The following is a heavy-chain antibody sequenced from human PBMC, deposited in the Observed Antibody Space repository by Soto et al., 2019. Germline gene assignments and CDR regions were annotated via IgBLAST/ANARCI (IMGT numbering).Heavy chain of an antibody. Sequence: GGSLRLSCAASGFTFSSYSMNWVRQAPGKGLEWVSYISSSSSTIYYADSVKGRFTISRDNAKNSLYLQMNSLRDEDTAVYYCVRDKTYYDFLNSEKTDYWGQGTLVTVSS. V-gene: IGHV3-48*02. J-gene: IGHJ4*02. D-gene: IGHD3-3*01. CDR3: VRDKTYYDFLNSEKTDY. CDR1: GFTFSSYS. CDR2: ISSSSSTI.